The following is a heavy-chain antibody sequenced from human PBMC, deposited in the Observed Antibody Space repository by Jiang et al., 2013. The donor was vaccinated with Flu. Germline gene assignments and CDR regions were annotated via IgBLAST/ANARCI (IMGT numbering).Heavy chain of an antibody. CDR1: GFTFANYW. CDR3: AIYGGSYQGFDY. CDR2: IFPGDSDT. V-gene: IGHV5-51*03. Sequence: GAEVKKPGESLKISCKGSGFTFANYWIAWVRQMPGKGLEWMGIIFPGDSDTRYSPSFQGQVTISADKSISTAYLQWDSLKASDTAMYYCAIYGGSYQGFDYWGQGTLVTVSS. D-gene: IGHD1-26*01. J-gene: IGHJ4*02.